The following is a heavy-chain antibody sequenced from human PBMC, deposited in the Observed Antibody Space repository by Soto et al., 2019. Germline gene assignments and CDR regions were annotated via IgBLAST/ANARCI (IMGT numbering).Heavy chain of an antibody. CDR1: GGTFSSYT. Sequence: GASVKVSCKASGGTFSSYTISWVRQAPGQGLEWMGRIIPILGIANYAQKFQGRVTITADKSTSTAYMELSSLRSEDTAVYYCAINLWFGDSRGPNWFDPWGQGTLVTVSS. CDR2: IIPILGIA. CDR3: AINLWFGDSRGPNWFDP. D-gene: IGHD3-10*01. J-gene: IGHJ5*02. V-gene: IGHV1-69*02.